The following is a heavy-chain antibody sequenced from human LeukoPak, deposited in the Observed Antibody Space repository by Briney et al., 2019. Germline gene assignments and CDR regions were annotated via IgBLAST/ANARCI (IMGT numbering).Heavy chain of an antibody. CDR1: GGSFSGYY. D-gene: IGHD3-3*01. Sequence: PSETLSLTCAVYGGSFSGYYWSWIRQPPGKGLEWIGEINHSGSTNYNPSLKSRVTISVDTSKNQFSLKLSSVTAADTAVYYCARLPRITIFGVVTGPYYWYMDVWGKGTTVTVSS. CDR2: INHSGST. V-gene: IGHV4-34*01. J-gene: IGHJ6*03. CDR3: ARLPRITIFGVVTGPYYWYMDV.